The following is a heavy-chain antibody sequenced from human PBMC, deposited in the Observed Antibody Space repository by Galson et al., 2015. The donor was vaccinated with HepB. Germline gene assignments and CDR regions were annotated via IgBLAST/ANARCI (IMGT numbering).Heavy chain of an antibody. CDR2: ISSTGTTM. CDR3: ARVYFGSGSSSAYWYFDL. D-gene: IGHD3-10*01. J-gene: IGHJ2*01. V-gene: IGHV3-48*02. Sequence: SLRLSCAASGFTFSSYTMNWVRQAPGKGPESVSYISSTGTTMYYADSAKGRFTISRDNAQNSLYLQMNSLRDEDTAVYYCARVYFGSGSSSAYWYFDLWRRGALVTVSS. CDR1: GFTFSSYT.